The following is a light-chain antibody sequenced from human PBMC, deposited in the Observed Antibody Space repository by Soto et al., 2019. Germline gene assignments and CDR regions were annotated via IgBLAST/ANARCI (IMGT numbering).Light chain of an antibody. V-gene: IGLV2-14*01. CDR2: EVT. J-gene: IGLJ1*01. Sequence: HSLLTQPASMSGSPGQSIPISCTGTTGHFDFYTYVYWXQHHTGKDPKLLIYEVTNRHSGGSNRFSGSKSGNTASLTISGLQAEDEAEYYCSSYTSSTDYVFGTGTKVTVL. CDR1: TGHFDFYTY. CDR3: SSYTSSTDYV.